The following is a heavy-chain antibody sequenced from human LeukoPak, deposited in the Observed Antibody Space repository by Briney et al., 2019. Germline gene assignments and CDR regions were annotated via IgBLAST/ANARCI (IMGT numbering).Heavy chain of an antibody. Sequence: GGSLRLSCAASGFTFSSYWMSWVRQAPGKGLEWVANIKQDGSEKYYVDSVKGRFTISRDNAKNSLYLQMNSLRAEDTAVYYCAKSREVYQWPLRLLATYSGSYYLFDYWGQGTLVTVSS. CDR1: GFTFSSYW. J-gene: IGHJ4*02. D-gene: IGHD1-26*01. CDR3: AKSREVYQWPLRLLATYSGSYYLFDY. V-gene: IGHV3-7*03. CDR2: IKQDGSEK.